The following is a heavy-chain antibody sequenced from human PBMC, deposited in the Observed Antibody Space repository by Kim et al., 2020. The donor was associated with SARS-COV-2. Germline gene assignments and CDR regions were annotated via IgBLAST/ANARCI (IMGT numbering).Heavy chain of an antibody. D-gene: IGHD5-18*01. CDR2: IIPIFGTA. CDR3: ARAAIGGYSYGYHYYYMDV. V-gene: IGHV1-69*13. J-gene: IGHJ6*03. CDR1: GGTFSSYA. Sequence: SVKVSCKASGGTFSSYAISWVRQAPGQGLEWMGGIIPIFGTANYAQKFQGRVTITADEPTSTAYMELSSLRSEDTAVYYCARAAIGGYSYGYHYYYMDVWGKGTTVTVSS.